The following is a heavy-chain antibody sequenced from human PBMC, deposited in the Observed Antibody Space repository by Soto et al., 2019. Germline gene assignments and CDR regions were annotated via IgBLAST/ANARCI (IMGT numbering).Heavy chain of an antibody. J-gene: IGHJ3*02. Sequence: SVKVSCKASGGTFSSYAISWVRQAPGQGLEWMGGIIPFFGTANYAQKFQGRVTITADESTSTAYMELSSLRSEDTAVYYCARDQWERAGGDAFDIWGQGTMVTVSS. V-gene: IGHV1-69*13. D-gene: IGHD1-26*01. CDR1: GGTFSSYA. CDR2: IIPFFGTA. CDR3: ARDQWERAGGDAFDI.